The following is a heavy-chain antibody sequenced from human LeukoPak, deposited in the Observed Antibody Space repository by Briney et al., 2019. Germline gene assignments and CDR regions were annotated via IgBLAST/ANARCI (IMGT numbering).Heavy chain of an antibody. CDR2: ISSSSSYI. CDR3: ARANKDCSSTSCYVWGPYYYYYMDV. J-gene: IGHJ6*03. CDR1: GFTFSSYS. D-gene: IGHD2-2*01. Sequence: GGSLRLSCAASGFTFSSYSMNWVRQAPGKGLEWVSSISSSSSYIYYADSVKGRFTISRDNAKNSLYLQMNSLRAEDTAVYYCARANKDCSSTSCYVWGPYYYYYMDVWGKGTTVTISS. V-gene: IGHV3-21*01.